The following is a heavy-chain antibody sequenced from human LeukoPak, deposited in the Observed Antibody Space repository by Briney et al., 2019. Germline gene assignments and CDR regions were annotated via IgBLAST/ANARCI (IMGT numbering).Heavy chain of an antibody. CDR2: IIPIFGTA. V-gene: IGHV1-69*05. CDR3: AREAKDPNCGGDCYWGWFDP. J-gene: IGHJ5*02. Sequence: SVKVSCKASGGTFSSYAISWVRQALGQGLEWMGGIIPIFGTANYAQKFQGRVTITTDESTSTAYMELSSLRSEDTAVYYCAREAKDPNCGGDCYWGWFDPWGQGTLVTVSS. D-gene: IGHD2-21*01. CDR1: GGTFSSYA.